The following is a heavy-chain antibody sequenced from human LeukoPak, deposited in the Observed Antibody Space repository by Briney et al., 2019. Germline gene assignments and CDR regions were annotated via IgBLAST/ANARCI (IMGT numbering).Heavy chain of an antibody. J-gene: IGHJ4*02. CDR2: IIPILDVT. D-gene: IGHD3-9*01. CDR1: GGTFTNYA. Sequence: VASVKVSCTASGGTFTNYAINWVRQAPGQGLEWMGRIIPILDVTNYAQKFQGRVTITADQSTSTAYMELSSLRSEDTAVYYCARGGGVDILTGFQYWGQGTLVTVSS. CDR3: ARGGGVDILTGFQY. V-gene: IGHV1-69*04.